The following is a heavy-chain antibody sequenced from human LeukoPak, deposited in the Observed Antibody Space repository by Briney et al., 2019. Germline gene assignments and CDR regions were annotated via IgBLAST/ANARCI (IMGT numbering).Heavy chain of an antibody. D-gene: IGHD3-10*02. J-gene: IGHJ5*02. CDR3: ARHLYYYVDIYR. CDR1: VSLSVFT. CDR2: VYYSGST. Sequence: PSETLSLTPALSGVSLSVFTCSSIRQPPGEALEWIGYVYYSGSTNYTPSLKSRVTMSVDTSKSQLSLMLTSVTAADTAVYYCARHLYYYVDIYRWGQGTLVTVSS. V-gene: IGHV4-59*08.